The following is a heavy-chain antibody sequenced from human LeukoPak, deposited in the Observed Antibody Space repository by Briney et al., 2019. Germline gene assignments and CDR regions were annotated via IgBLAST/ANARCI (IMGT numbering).Heavy chain of an antibody. CDR2: IYCSGST. Sequence: PSETLSLTCTVSGGSISSGGYYWSWIRQHPGKGLEWIGYIYCSGSTYYNPSLKSRVIISVDTSKNQFSLKLSSVTAADTAVYYCARGLDYYADYWGQGTLVTVSS. CDR3: ARGLDYYADY. V-gene: IGHV4-31*03. J-gene: IGHJ4*02. CDR1: GGSISSGGYY. D-gene: IGHD3-10*01.